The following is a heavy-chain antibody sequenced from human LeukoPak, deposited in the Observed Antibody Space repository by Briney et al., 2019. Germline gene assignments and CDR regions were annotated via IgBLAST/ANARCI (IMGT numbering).Heavy chain of an antibody. V-gene: IGHV1-18*01. D-gene: IGHD6-25*01. J-gene: IGHJ4*02. CDR3: ARHAGGHYFDY. Sequence: ASVKVPCKASGYTFTSYGVSWVRQAPGQGLEWMGWISAYNGNTNNAQKLQGRVTMTTDTSTSTAYMELRSLRSDDTAVYYCARHAGGHYFDYWGQGTLVTVSS. CDR1: GYTFTSYG. CDR2: ISAYNGNT.